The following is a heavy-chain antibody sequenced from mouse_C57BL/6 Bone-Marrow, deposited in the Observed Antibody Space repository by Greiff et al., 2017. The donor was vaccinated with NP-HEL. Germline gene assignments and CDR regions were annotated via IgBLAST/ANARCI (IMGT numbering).Heavy chain of an antibody. CDR2: IDPNGGGS. CDR3: ARYYYGSRGWYFDV. CDR1: AYTFTRSW. Sequence: QVQLQQPGAALVKPGASVKLSCKASAYTFTRSWLTWVKRGPGRGLGWIGRIDPNGGGSKFNEKFKPKATLTVDKPSSTAYMQLSSLTSEDSAVYYCARYYYGSRGWYFDVWGTGTTVTVSS. D-gene: IGHD1-1*01. V-gene: IGHV1-72*01. J-gene: IGHJ1*03.